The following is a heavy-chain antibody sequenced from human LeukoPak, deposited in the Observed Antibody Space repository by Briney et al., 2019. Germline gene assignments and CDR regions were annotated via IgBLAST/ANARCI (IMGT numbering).Heavy chain of an antibody. Sequence: ASVKVSCKASGYTFTDYYMHWVRQAPGQGFEWMGWINPNSGDTNYAQKFQGRVTMTRDTSISTAHMEMSRLRSDDTAVYYCARANFLYCSSTTCLFDYWGQGTLVIVSS. V-gene: IGHV1-2*02. CDR2: INPNSGDT. CDR3: ARANFLYCSSTTCLFDY. CDR1: GYTFTDYY. J-gene: IGHJ4*02. D-gene: IGHD2-2*01.